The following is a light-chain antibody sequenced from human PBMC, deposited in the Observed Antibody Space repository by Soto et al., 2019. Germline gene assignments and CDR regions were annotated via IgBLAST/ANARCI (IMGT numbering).Light chain of an antibody. Sequence: EIVMTQSPATLSVSPGERATLSCRASQSVSSNLAWYQQNPGQAPTLLIYGASTRATGIPARFSGSGSGTEFTLTIRSLQSGDFAVYYCQQYNNWPGTFGQGTKVEIK. CDR1: QSVSSN. V-gene: IGKV3-15*01. CDR2: GAS. J-gene: IGKJ1*01. CDR3: QQYNNWPGT.